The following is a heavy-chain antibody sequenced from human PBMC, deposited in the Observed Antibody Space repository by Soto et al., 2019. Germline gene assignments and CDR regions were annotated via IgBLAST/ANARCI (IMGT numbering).Heavy chain of an antibody. Sequence: ASVKVSCKASGYTFTSYAMHWVRQAPGQRLEWMGWINAGNGNTKYSQKFQGRVTITRDTSASTAYMELSSLRSEDTAVYYCARGITLPTPHGYCSQGSLVTVSS. CDR2: INAGNGNT. V-gene: IGHV1-3*01. CDR3: ARGITLPTPHGY. J-gene: IGHJ4*02. D-gene: IGHD1-20*01. CDR1: GYTFTSYA.